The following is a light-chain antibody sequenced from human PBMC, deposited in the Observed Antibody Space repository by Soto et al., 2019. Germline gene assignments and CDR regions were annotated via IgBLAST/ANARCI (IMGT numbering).Light chain of an antibody. CDR1: QSVSSSY. CDR2: DAS. Sequence: EAVLTQSPGTLSLSPGASATLSCRASQSVSSSYLAWYQHKRGQAPRLLIYDASNRATGIPARFSGSGSGTDFTLTISGLEPEDFAVYYCQERSNWPKLTFGGGTKVDI. V-gene: IGKV3D-20*02. J-gene: IGKJ4*01. CDR3: QERSNWPKLT.